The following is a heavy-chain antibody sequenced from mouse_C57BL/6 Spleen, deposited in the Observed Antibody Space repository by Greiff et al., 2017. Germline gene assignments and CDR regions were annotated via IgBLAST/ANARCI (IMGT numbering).Heavy chain of an antibody. Sequence: EVMLVESGGGLVQPGGSLSLSCAASGFTFTDYYMSWVRQPPGKALEWLGFIRNKANGYTTEYSASVKGRFTISRANSQSILYLQMNALRAEDSATYYCARYHYDGDYFDYWGQGTTLTVSS. V-gene: IGHV7-3*01. CDR2: IRNKANGYTT. D-gene: IGHD1-2*01. CDR1: GFTFTDYY. CDR3: ARYHYDGDYFDY. J-gene: IGHJ2*01.